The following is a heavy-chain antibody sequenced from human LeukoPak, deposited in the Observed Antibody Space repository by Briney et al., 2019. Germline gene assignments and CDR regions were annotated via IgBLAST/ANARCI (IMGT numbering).Heavy chain of an antibody. J-gene: IGHJ6*03. V-gene: IGHV1-69*13. CDR3: ARCYYQLLSYYYYYYMDV. Sequence: ASVKVSCKASGGTFSSYAISWVRRAPGQGLEWMGGIIPIFGTANYAQKFQGRVTITADESTSTAYMELSSLRSEDTAVYYCARCYYQLLSYYYYYYMDVWGKGTTVTVSS. CDR1: GGTFSSYA. D-gene: IGHD2-2*01. CDR2: IIPIFGTA.